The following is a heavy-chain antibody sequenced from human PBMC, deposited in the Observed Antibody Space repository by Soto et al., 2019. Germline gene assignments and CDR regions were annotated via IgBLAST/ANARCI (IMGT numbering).Heavy chain of an antibody. CDR2: IYHSGST. J-gene: IGHJ4*02. Sequence: QLQLQESGSGLVKPSQTLSLTCAVSGGSISSGGYSWSWIRQPPGKGLEWIGYIYHSGSTYYNPSLXSXAXTXGDRSKNQFSLKLSSVTAADTAVYYCARGQVVAAQHWGQGTLVTVSS. D-gene: IGHD2-15*01. CDR1: GGSISSGGYS. CDR3: ARGQVVAAQH. V-gene: IGHV4-30-2*01.